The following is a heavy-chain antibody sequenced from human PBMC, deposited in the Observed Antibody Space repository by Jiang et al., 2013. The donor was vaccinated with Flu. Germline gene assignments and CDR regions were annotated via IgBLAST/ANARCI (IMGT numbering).Heavy chain of an antibody. J-gene: IGHJ4*02. D-gene: IGHD2-21*02. Sequence: ISRDNSKNTLYLQMNSLRAEDTAVYYCAKTGGRYCGGDCYSVDNWGQGTLVTVSS. CDR3: AKTGGRYCGGDCYSVDN. V-gene: IGHV3-23*01.